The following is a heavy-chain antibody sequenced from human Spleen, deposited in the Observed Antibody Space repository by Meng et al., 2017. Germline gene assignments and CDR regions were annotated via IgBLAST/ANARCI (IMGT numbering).Heavy chain of an antibody. D-gene: IGHD4-17*01. CDR2: IYHSGSS. Sequence: SETLSLTCSGSGFSISSGSYWGFVRQPPGKGLEWIGSIYHSGSSHYNPSLKSRVTISVDTSKNQLSLNLNSVPAADTAVYYCVRAVPVTSLKNWFDPWGQGTLVTVSS. CDR3: VRAVPVTSLKNWFDP. J-gene: IGHJ5*02. V-gene: IGHV4-38-2*02. CDR1: GFSISSGSY.